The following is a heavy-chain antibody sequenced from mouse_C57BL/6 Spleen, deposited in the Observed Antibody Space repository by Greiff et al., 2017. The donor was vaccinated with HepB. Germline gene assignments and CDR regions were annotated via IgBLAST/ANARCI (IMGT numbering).Heavy chain of an antibody. CDR2: IWRGGST. CDR1: GFSLTSYG. D-gene: IGHD1-1*01. Sequence: QVQLKQSGPGLVQPSQSLSITCTVSGFSLTSYGVHWVRQSPGKGLEWLGVIWRGGSTDYNAAFMSRLSITKDNSKSQVFFKMNSLQADDTAIYYCAKNPLITTVVRNYAMDYWGQGTSVTVSS. J-gene: IGHJ4*01. CDR3: AKNPLITTVVRNYAMDY. V-gene: IGHV2-5*01.